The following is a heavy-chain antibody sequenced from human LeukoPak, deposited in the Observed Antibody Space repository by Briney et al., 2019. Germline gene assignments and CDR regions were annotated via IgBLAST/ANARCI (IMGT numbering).Heavy chain of an antibody. D-gene: IGHD5-12*01. CDR1: GGSISSGGYY. V-gene: IGHV4-61*08. Sequence: SQTLSLTCTVSGGSISSGGYYWSWIRQPPGKGLEWIGYIYYSGSTNYNPSLKSRVTISVDTSKNQFSLKLSSVTAADTAVYYCARAMTRYVGGPFDYWGQGTLVTVSS. CDR3: ARAMTRYVGGPFDY. J-gene: IGHJ4*02. CDR2: IYYSGST.